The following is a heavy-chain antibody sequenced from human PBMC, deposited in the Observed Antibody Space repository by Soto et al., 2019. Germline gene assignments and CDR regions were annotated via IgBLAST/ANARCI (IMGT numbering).Heavy chain of an antibody. V-gene: IGHV4-61*01. CDR1: GGSVSSGSYY. J-gene: IGHJ6*02. CDR2: IYYSGST. CDR3: ARERVLGYYYYGMDV. Sequence: QVQLQESGPGLVKPSETLSLTCTVSGGSVSSGSYYWSWIRQPPGKGLEWIGYIYYSGSTNYNPFLKSRVTISVDTSKNQFSLKLSSVTAADTAVYYCARERVLGYYYYGMDVWGQGTTVTVSS.